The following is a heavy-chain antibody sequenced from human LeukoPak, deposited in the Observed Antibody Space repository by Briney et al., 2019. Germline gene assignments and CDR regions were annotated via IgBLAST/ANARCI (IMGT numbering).Heavy chain of an antibody. Sequence: SETLSLTCGVYGGSFSGYHWTWIRLRPGKGLEWIGDIDHSGSTHYNPTLKSRVTISLDTSNTQFSLKLNSVTAADTAVYYCARGFPSSSRWFDPWGQGTLVTVSS. D-gene: IGHD6-6*01. CDR2: IDHSGST. J-gene: IGHJ5*02. CDR3: ARGFPSSSRWFDP. CDR1: GGSFSGYH. V-gene: IGHV4-34*01.